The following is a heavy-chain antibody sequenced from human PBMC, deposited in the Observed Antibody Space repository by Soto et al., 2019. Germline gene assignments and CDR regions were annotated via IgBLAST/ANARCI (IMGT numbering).Heavy chain of an antibody. CDR2: IERDDDDK. V-gene: IGHV2-70*13. CDR3: ARSIRGPRRFNGMDV. D-gene: IGHD1-20*01. CDR1: GFSLTSPGMC. Sequence: PTLVNPTETLTLTCTFSGFSLTSPGMCVSWIRQSPGKALEWLALIERDDDDKYYSTSLKTRLTISKDTRKNQVVLTMANMEPADTATYYCARSIRGPRRFNGMDVWGQGTTVTVSS. J-gene: IGHJ6*02.